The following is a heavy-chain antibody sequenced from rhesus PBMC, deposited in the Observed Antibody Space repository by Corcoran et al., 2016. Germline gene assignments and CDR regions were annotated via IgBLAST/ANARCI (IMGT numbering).Heavy chain of an antibody. V-gene: IGHV4-106*01. D-gene: IGHD2-39*01. J-gene: IGHJ4*01. Sequence: QVQLQESGPGLVKPSETLSLTCAVSGGSISDDYYWSWNRQPPGKGLEWIGYSHGSGCGPNYNPPLKNRVPLSIDTSKNPFALKLSSVTAADTAVYYCARRYCSRGVCYASFGYDYWGQGVLVTVSS. CDR3: ARRYCSRGVCYASFGYDY. CDR2: SHGSGCGP. CDR1: GGSISDDYY.